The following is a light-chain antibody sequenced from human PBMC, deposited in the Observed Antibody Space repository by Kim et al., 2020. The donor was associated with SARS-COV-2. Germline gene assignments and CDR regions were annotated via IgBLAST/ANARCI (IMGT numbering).Light chain of an antibody. Sequence: GQRVTSSCAGGRSDIGSNTVIWYQQLPEMSPRLLIYSNDKRPSGVPGRFSGSRSGTSASLAISGLQSDDEADYFCASWDDGLSGPVFGGGTQLTVL. V-gene: IGLV1-44*01. J-gene: IGLJ2*01. CDR2: SND. CDR3: ASWDDGLSGPV. CDR1: RSDIGSNT.